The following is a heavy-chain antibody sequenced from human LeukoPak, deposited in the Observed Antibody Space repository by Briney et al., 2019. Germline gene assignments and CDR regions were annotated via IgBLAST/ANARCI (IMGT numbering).Heavy chain of an antibody. J-gene: IGHJ2*01. CDR1: GGSIRSSYYY. V-gene: IGHV4-39*07. Sequence: PSETLSLTCTVSGGSIRSSYYYWGWIRQPPEKGLEWIGEISHDGSTNYNPSLKSRVTISVDKSNNHFSLKLTSVTAADTAMYYCARGDNYVFDVWGRGTLVSVSS. CDR2: ISHDGST. D-gene: IGHD5-24*01. CDR3: ARGDNYVFDV.